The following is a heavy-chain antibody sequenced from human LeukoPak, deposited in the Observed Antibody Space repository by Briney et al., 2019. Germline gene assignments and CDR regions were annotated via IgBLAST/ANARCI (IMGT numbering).Heavy chain of an antibody. CDR3: AKDGRGFSSYNWFDP. D-gene: IGHD3-10*01. V-gene: IGHV3-23*01. J-gene: IGHJ5*02. CDR2: ISGSGGST. Sequence: GGSLRLSCAASGFTFSSYAMTWVRQAPGKGLEWVSTISGSGGSTYYADSVKGRFTISRDNSKNTLSLQMNSLRAEDTAVYYCAKDGRGFSSYNWFDPWGQGTLVTVSS. CDR1: GFTFSSYA.